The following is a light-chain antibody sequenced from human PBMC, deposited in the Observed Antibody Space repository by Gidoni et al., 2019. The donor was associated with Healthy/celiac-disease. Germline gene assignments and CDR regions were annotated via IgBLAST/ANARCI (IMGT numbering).Light chain of an antibody. CDR2: GKN. CDR1: SLRRYY. CDR3: NSRDSSGNHLGVV. V-gene: IGLV3-19*01. J-gene: IGLJ2*01. Sequence: SSELTQDPAVSVALGQTVRITCQGDSLRRYYASWYQQKPGQAPVLVIYGKNNRPSGIPDRFSGSRSGNTASLTITGAQAEDEADYYCNSRDSSGNHLGVVFGGGTKLTVL.